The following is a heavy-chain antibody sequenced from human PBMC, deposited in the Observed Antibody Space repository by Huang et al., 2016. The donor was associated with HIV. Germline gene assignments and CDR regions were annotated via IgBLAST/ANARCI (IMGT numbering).Heavy chain of an antibody. V-gene: IGHV3-7*01. CDR3: ARDPFIKAFDI. CDR1: ALDFGSYW. Sequence: EVQLVESGGGLVQPGGSLRLSCAASALDFGSYWRMWLRQVPGKGLEWVASIREDSGQKDYLDSVKGRFIISRDNPKKSLYLQMNNLRAEDAAVYYCARDPFIKAFDIWGQGTLVTVSS. CDR2: IREDSGQK. J-gene: IGHJ3*02.